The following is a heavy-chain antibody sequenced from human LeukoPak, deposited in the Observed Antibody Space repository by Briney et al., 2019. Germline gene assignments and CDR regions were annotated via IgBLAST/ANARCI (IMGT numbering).Heavy chain of an antibody. Sequence: PGGSLRLSCAASGFTFSSYAMSWVRQAPGKGLEWVSAISGSGGSTYYADSVKGRFTISRDNSKNTLYLQMNSLRAEDTAVYYCAKGLSLRLGELSLFATLDYWGQGTLVTVSS. J-gene: IGHJ4*02. CDR3: AKGLSLRLGELSLFATLDY. CDR2: ISGSGGST. CDR1: GFTFSSYA. D-gene: IGHD3-16*02. V-gene: IGHV3-23*01.